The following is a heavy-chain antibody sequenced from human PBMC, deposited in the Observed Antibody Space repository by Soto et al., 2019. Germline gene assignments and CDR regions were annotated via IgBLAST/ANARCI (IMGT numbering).Heavy chain of an antibody. CDR1: GYTFTNYY. J-gene: IGHJ5*02. V-gene: IGHV1-46*04. CDR2: INPTDGST. Sequence: QVQLVQSGAEVKKPGASVKVSCKASGYTFTNYYMHWVRQAPGQGLEWMGIINPTDGSTLYAQKLQGRVIVTRDTSTSTVYMDLSSLRSEDTAVYYCVREYCSGGSCSPDPWGQGTLVTVSS. D-gene: IGHD2-15*01. CDR3: VREYCSGGSCSPDP.